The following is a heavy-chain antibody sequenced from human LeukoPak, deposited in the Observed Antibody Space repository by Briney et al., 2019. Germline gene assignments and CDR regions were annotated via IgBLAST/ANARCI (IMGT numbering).Heavy chain of an antibody. CDR3: AKGGTGIAAAGRGVDYYYYMDV. Sequence: GGSLRLSCGASGFTFSDYYMSWIRQAPGKGLEWVSYISGSGSTTYYADSVKGRFTISRDNSKNTLYLQMKRLRAEDTAVYYCAKGGTGIAAAGRGVDYYYYMDVWGKGTTVTISS. J-gene: IGHJ6*03. D-gene: IGHD6-13*01. V-gene: IGHV3-11*01. CDR2: ISGSGSTT. CDR1: GFTFSDYY.